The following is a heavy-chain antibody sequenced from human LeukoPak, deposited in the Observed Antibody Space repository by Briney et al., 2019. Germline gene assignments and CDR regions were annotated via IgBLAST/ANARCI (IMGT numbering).Heavy chain of an antibody. CDR2: VYHRGSD. CDR1: GGSIPNYY. D-gene: IGHD1-1*01. CDR3: ARVFTRNRGDYYYYMDV. J-gene: IGHJ6*03. Sequence: MPSETLSLTCTVSGGSIPNYYWTWIRQSPGKGPGWIGYVYHRGSDDFNPSFKSRVTISVDASLSQLSLNLRSVTAADTAVYFCARVFTRNRGDYYYYMDVWGKGIKVTVSS. V-gene: IGHV4-59*01.